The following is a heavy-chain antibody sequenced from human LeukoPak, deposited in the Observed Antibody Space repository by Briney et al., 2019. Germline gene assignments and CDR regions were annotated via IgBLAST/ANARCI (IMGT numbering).Heavy chain of an antibody. CDR3: ARGHSYGSPFDY. D-gene: IGHD5-18*01. CDR1: GGTSSSYA. J-gene: IGHJ4*02. CDR2: INPNSGDT. V-gene: IGHV1-2*02. Sequence: ASVKVSCKASGGTSSSYAISWVRQAPGQGLEWMGWINPNSGDTNYTQKFQGRVTMTRDTSISTAYMELSRLRSDDTAVYYCARGHSYGSPFDYWGQGTLVTVSS.